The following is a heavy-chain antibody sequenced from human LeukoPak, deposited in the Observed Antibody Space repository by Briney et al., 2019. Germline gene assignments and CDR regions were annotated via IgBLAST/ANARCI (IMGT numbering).Heavy chain of an antibody. V-gene: IGHV3-30*18. Sequence: GGSLRLSCAASRFTFSSYGMHWVRQAPGKGLEWVAVISYDGSNKYYADSVKGRFTISRDNSKNTLYLQMNSLRAEDTAVYYCAKDGAWYSVFDYWGQGTLVTVSS. CDR3: AKDGAWYSVFDY. CDR1: RFTFSSYG. D-gene: IGHD6-13*01. CDR2: ISYDGSNK. J-gene: IGHJ4*02.